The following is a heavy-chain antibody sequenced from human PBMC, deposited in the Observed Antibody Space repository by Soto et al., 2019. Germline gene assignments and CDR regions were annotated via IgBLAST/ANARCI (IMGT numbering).Heavy chain of an antibody. V-gene: IGHV3-21*01. Sequence: GGSLRLSCAASGFTFSSYSMNWVRQAPGKGLEWVSSISSSSSYIYYADSVKGRFTISGDNAKNSLYLQMNSLRAEDTAVYYCARDTPTNYDAFDIWGQGTMVTVSS. D-gene: IGHD4-4*01. CDR2: ISSSSSYI. CDR1: GFTFSSYS. J-gene: IGHJ3*02. CDR3: ARDTPTNYDAFDI.